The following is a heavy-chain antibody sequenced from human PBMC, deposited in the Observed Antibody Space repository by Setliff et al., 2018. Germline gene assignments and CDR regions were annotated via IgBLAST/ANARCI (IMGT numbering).Heavy chain of an antibody. CDR1: GFTFSRYW. D-gene: IGHD3-10*01. V-gene: IGHV3-7*01. CDR3: ARDHVYGSQYYYYYYGMDV. J-gene: IGHJ6*02. CDR2: IKQDGSEK. Sequence: HPGGSLRLSCAASGFTFSRYWMSWARQAPGKGLEWVANIKQDGSEKYYVDSVKGRFTISRDNAKNSLYLQMNSLRAEDTAVYYCARDHVYGSQYYYYYYGMDVWGQGTTVTSP.